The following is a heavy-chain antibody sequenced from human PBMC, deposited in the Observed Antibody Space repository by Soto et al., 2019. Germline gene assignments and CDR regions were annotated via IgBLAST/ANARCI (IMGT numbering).Heavy chain of an antibody. Sequence: QVQLQESGPGLVKPSETLSLTCTVSGGSVSSGSYYWSWIRQPPGKGLEWIGYIYYSGSTNYNPSLKSRVTISVDTSKNQFSLKLSSVTAADTAVYYCARDEYSINASSYWGQGTLVTVSS. CDR1: GGSVSSGSYY. CDR2: IYYSGST. J-gene: IGHJ4*02. D-gene: IGHD6-6*01. CDR3: ARDEYSINASSY. V-gene: IGHV4-61*01.